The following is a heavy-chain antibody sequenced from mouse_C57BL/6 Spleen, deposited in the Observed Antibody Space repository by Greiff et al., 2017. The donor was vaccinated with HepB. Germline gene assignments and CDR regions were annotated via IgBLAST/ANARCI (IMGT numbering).Heavy chain of an antibody. V-gene: IGHV5-6*01. J-gene: IGHJ2*01. Sequence: EVQLQQSGGDLVKPGGSLKLSCAASGFTFSSYGMSWVRQTPDKRLEWVATISSGGSYTYYPDSVKGRFTISRDNAKNTLYLQMSSLKSEDTAMYYCARQDYYGSSSYFDYWGQSTTLTVSS. CDR1: GFTFSSYG. CDR3: ARQDYYGSSSYFDY. CDR2: ISSGGSYT. D-gene: IGHD1-1*01.